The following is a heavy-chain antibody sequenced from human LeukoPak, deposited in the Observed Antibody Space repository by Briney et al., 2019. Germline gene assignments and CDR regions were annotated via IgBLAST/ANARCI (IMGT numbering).Heavy chain of an antibody. CDR1: GFSFSGYW. CDR2: ISSDGSNK. D-gene: IGHD4-23*01. CDR3: AKGGNSLAYGMDV. Sequence: GGSLRLSCTASGFSFSGYWMTWVRQAPGKGLEWVAVISSDGSNKYYADSVKGRFTISRDNSKNTLDLQMNSLRAEDTAVYYCAKGGNSLAYGMDVWGQGTTVTVSS. V-gene: IGHV3-30*18. J-gene: IGHJ6*02.